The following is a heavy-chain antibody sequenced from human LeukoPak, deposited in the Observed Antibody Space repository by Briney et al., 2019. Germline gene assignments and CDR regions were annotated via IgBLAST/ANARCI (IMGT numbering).Heavy chain of an antibody. Sequence: ASVKVSCKASGYTFTSSGISWVRQAPGQGLEWMGWISAYNGNTNYAQKLQGRVTMTTDTSTTTAYMELRSLRSDDTAVYYCARDQSLLTGGTTVVADAFDIWGQGTMVTVSS. V-gene: IGHV1-18*01. J-gene: IGHJ3*02. CDR3: ARDQSLLTGGTTVVADAFDI. CDR1: GYTFTSSG. CDR2: ISAYNGNT. D-gene: IGHD4-23*01.